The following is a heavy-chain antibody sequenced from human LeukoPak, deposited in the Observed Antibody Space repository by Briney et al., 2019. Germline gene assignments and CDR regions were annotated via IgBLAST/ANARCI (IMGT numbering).Heavy chain of an antibody. CDR3: ASGVLGYSSGWVDY. CDR1: GFTFSSYS. V-gene: IGHV3-48*01. CDR2: ISSSSSTI. J-gene: IGHJ4*02. Sequence: GGSLRLSCAASGFTFSSYSMNWVRQAPGKGLEWVSYISSSSSTIYYADSVKGRFTISRDNAKNSLYLQMNSLRAEDTAVYYCASGVLGYSSGWVDYWGQGTLVTVSS. D-gene: IGHD6-19*01.